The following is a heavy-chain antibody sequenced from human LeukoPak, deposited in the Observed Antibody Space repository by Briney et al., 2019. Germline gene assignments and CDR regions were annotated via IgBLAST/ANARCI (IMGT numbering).Heavy chain of an antibody. CDR1: GGSISSSSYY. J-gene: IGHJ4*02. D-gene: IGHD1-26*01. Sequence: SETLSLTCTVSGGSISSSSYYWGWIRQPPGKGLEWIGSIYYSGSTYYNPSLKSRVTISVDTSKNQFSLKLSSVTAADTAVYYCARWGGELLPDYWGQGTLVTVSS. V-gene: IGHV4-39*07. CDR2: IYYSGST. CDR3: ARWGGELLPDY.